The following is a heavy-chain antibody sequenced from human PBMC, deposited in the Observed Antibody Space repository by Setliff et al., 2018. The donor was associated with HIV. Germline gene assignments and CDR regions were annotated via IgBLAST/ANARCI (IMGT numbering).Heavy chain of an antibody. CDR2: INSDSGGT. Sequence: ASVKVSCKTFGYRFTDFYVNWVRQAPGQRLEWMGRINSDSGGTDLAQTFQDRVTMTRDTSITTAYMELSRLSSDDTAVYYCARADYGDHLDYWGQGILVTVSS. J-gene: IGHJ4*02. V-gene: IGHV1-2*06. D-gene: IGHD4-17*01. CDR1: GYRFTDFY. CDR3: ARADYGDHLDY.